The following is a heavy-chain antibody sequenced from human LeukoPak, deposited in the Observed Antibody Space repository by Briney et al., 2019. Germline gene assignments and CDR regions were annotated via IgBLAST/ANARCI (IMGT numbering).Heavy chain of an antibody. V-gene: IGHV3-21*01. J-gene: IGHJ3*02. CDR2: ISSSSSYI. D-gene: IGHD1-26*01. CDR1: GFTFSSYS. Sequence: PGGSLRLSCAASGFTFSSYSMNWVRQAPGKGLEWVSSISSSSSYIYYADSVKGRFTISRDNAKNSLYLQMNSLRAEDTAVYYCARVGLVAVGAQNPDAFDIWGQGTMVTVSS. CDR3: ARVGLVAVGAQNPDAFDI.